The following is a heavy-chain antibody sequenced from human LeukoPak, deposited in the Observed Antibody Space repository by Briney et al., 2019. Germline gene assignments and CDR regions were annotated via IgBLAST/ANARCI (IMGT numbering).Heavy chain of an antibody. CDR3: ARGALEYYYGSGSDFDY. CDR1: GYTFTGYH. J-gene: IGHJ4*02. Sequence: ASVKVSCKASGYTFTGYHMHWVRQAPGQGLEWMGWINPNSGGTNYAQKFQGRVTMTRDTSISTAYMELSRLRSDDTAVYYCARGALEYYYGSGSDFDYWGQGTLVTVSS. V-gene: IGHV1-2*02. D-gene: IGHD3-10*01. CDR2: INPNSGGT.